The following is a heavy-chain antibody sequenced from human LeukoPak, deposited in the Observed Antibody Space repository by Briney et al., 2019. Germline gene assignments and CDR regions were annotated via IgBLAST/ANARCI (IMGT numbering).Heavy chain of an antibody. CDR1: GFTFSDYY. CDR2: ISSSGSTI. Sequence: GGSLRLSCAASGFTFSDYYMSWIRQAPGKGLEWVSYISSSGSTIYYADSVKGRFTISRDNAKNSLYLQMNSLRAEDTAVYYCARERRDSGSFSTVRGYYYYYMDVWGEGTTVTVSS. J-gene: IGHJ6*03. V-gene: IGHV3-11*04. D-gene: IGHD6-13*01. CDR3: ARERRDSGSFSTVRGYYYYYMDV.